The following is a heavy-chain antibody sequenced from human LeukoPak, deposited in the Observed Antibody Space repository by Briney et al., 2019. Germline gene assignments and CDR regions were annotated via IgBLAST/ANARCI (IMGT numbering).Heavy chain of an antibody. J-gene: IGHJ3*02. CDR2: ISGSGGST. Sequence: GGSLRLSCAASGFTFSSYAMSWVRQAPGKGLEWVSAISGSGGSTYYADSVKGWFTISRDNSKNTPYLQMNSLRAEDTAVYYCAKDRMLFANSAAFDIWGQGTMVTVSS. CDR1: GFTFSSYA. V-gene: IGHV3-23*01. D-gene: IGHD2-8*01. CDR3: AKDRMLFANSAAFDI.